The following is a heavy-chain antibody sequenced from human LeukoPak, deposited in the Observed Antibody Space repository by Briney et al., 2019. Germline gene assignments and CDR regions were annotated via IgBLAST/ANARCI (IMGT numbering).Heavy chain of an antibody. Sequence: GASVKVSCKASGYTFTGYYMHWVRQAPGQGLEWMGWINPNSGGTNYAQKFQGRVTMTRDTSISTAYMELSRLRSDDTAVYYCAIAVTGSNDAFDIWGQGTMVTVSS. CDR1: GYTFTGYY. CDR3: AIAVTGSNDAFDI. CDR2: INPNSGGT. J-gene: IGHJ3*02. V-gene: IGHV1-2*02. D-gene: IGHD1-14*01.